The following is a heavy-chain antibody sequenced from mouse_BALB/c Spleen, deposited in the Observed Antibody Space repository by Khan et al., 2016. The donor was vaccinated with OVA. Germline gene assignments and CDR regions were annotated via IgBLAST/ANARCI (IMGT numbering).Heavy chain of an antibody. CDR2: IYPGNSDT. V-gene: IGHV1-5*01. Sequence: VQLQQSGTVLARPGASVKMSCKASGYTFTSYWMHWVKQRPGQGLEWIGAIYPGNSDTSYNQKFKVKAKLTAVTSTSTAYMELNSRTNEDSAHYYCTREGLGYPVSFAYWGQGTLVTVSA. D-gene: IGHD3-3*01. CDR1: GYTFTSYW. CDR3: TREGLGYPVSFAY. J-gene: IGHJ3*01.